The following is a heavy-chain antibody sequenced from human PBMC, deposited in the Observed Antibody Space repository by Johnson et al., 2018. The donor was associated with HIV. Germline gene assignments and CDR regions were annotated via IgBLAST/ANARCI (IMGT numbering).Heavy chain of an antibody. J-gene: IGHJ3*02. D-gene: IGHD6-13*01. CDR1: GFTFGDYA. CDR3: ARGIAARVAFDI. V-gene: IGHV3-69-1*01. Sequence: VQLVESGGGLVQPGRSLRLSCTASGFTFGDYAMSWVRQAPGKGLEWVSVISSGADTWYADSVKGRFTISRDNAKNSLYLQMNSLRAEDTAVYYCARGIAARVAFDIWGQGTMVTVSS. CDR2: ISSGADT.